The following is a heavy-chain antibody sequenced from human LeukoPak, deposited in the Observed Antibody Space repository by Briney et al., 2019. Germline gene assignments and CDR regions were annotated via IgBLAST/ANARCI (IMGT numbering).Heavy chain of an antibody. CDR2: IYYSGST. CDR3: ARVDLDYYGWGSPDSAHDAFNI. J-gene: IGHJ3*02. D-gene: IGHD3-10*01. V-gene: IGHV4-59*01. Sequence: SETLSLTCTVSGGSISSYYWSWIRQPPGKGLEWIGYIYYSGSTNYNPSLKSRVTISVDTSKNQFSLKLSSVTAADTAVYYCARVDLDYYGWGSPDSAHDAFNIGGKGTMVTVSS. CDR1: GGSISSYY.